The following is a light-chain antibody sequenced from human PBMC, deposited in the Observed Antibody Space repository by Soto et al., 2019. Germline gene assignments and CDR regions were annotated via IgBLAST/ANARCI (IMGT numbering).Light chain of an antibody. Sequence: DIVMTQSPDSLAVSLGERATINCKSSQSVLSSSNNKNYFAWYQQKSGQPPKLLISWASTRESGVPDRFSGSGSETDFTLSISSLHAEDVAVYYCLQYYTASRAFGQGTKVEI. J-gene: IGKJ1*01. CDR3: LQYYTASRA. CDR1: QSVLSSSNNKNY. V-gene: IGKV4-1*01. CDR2: WAS.